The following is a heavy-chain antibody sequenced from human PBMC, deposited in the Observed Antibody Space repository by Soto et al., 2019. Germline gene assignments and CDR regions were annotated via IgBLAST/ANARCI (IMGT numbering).Heavy chain of an antibody. CDR1: GYTFTSYG. CDR2: ISAYNGNT. CDR3: ARGRIVATIADRSDD. V-gene: IGHV1-18*01. J-gene: IGHJ4*02. D-gene: IGHD5-12*01. Sequence: ASVKVSCKASGYTFTSYGISWVRQAPGQGLEWMGWISAYNGNTNYAQKLQGRVTMTTDTSTSTAYMELRSLRSDDTAVYYCARGRIVATIADRSDDWGQGTLVIVSS.